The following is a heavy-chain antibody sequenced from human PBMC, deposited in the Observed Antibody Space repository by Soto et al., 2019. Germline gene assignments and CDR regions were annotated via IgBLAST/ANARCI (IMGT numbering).Heavy chain of an antibody. CDR1: GFTVSSNY. CDR2: IYSGGST. V-gene: IGHV3-53*01. D-gene: IGHD3-22*01. Sequence: EVQLVESGGGLNQPGGSLRLSCAASGFTVSSNYMSWVREAPGKGLEWVSVIYSGGSTYYADSVKGRFTISRDNSKNTLYLQMNSLRAEDTAMYYCARDRVESGYPEYFQHCGQGTLVTVSS. CDR3: ARDRVESGYPEYFQH. J-gene: IGHJ1*01.